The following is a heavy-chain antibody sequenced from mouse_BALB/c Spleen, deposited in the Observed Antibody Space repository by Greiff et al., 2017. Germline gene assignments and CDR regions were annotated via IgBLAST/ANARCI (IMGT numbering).Heavy chain of an antibody. V-gene: IGHV5-17*02. CDR1: GFTFSSFG. CDR2: ISSGSSTI. CDR3: ARDKGGDYFDY. J-gene: IGHJ2*01. Sequence: EVNLVESGGGLVQPGGSRKLSCAASGFTFSSFGMHWVRQAPEKGLEWVAYISSGSSTIYYADTVKGRFTISRDNPKNTLFLQMTSLRSEDTAMYYCARDKGGDYFDYWGQGTTLTVSS.